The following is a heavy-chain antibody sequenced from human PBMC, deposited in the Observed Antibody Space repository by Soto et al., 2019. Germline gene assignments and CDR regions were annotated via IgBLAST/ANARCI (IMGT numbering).Heavy chain of an antibody. CDR3: ARGVYGSGNYYTGLSAFDI. Sequence: QVQLEQSGAEVKKPGSSVKVSCKASGGTLSDHGVAWLRQAPGQGLEWMRGTIPVFNTAKYAQKFQGRVTVTADKFTIIAYMELSSLRSADTAFYFCARGVYGSGNYYTGLSAFDIWGQGTMVIVSS. J-gene: IGHJ3*02. D-gene: IGHD3-10*01. CDR2: TIPVFNTA. V-gene: IGHV1-69*06. CDR1: GGTLSDHG.